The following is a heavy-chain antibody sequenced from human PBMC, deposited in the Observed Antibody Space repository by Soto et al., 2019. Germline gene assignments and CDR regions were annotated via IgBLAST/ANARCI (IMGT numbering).Heavy chain of an antibody. J-gene: IGHJ6*02. CDR3: ARDDQQLVYYYYYGMDV. Sequence: GPLRLSGAASGLTFSSHRMNWVRQGPGKGLEWVSSISSSSSYIYYADSVKGRFTISRDNAKNSLYLQMNSLRAEDTAVYYCARDDQQLVYYYYYGMDVWGQGTTVTVSS. D-gene: IGHD6-6*01. CDR1: GLTFSSHR. V-gene: IGHV3-21*01. CDR2: ISSSSSYI.